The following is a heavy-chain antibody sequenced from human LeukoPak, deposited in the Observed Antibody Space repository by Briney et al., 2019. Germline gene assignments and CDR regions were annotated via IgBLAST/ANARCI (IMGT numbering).Heavy chain of an antibody. D-gene: IGHD2-2*01. CDR1: GYPFTGYY. CDR3: ASAEYQLFSFDY. V-gene: IGHV1-2*02. Sequence: ASVKVSCKASGYPFTGYYMHWVRQAPGQGLEWMGWINPNSGGTNYAQKFQGRVTMTRDTSTSTAYMELSRLRSDDTAVYYCASAEYQLFSFDYWGQGTLVTVSS. J-gene: IGHJ4*02. CDR2: INPNSGGT.